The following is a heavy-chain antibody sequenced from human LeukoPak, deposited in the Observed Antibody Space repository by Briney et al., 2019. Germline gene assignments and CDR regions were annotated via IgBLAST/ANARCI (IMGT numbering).Heavy chain of an antibody. CDR2: ISSSDANT. V-gene: IGHV3-23*01. CDR3: AIREPIGY. Sequence: GGSLRLSCAASGFTFRNYAMYWVSQAPGKGLEWVSAISSSDANTYYADSVKGRFTISRDNSKNTLYLQMNSLRAEDTALYYCAIREPIGYWGQGTLVTVSS. D-gene: IGHD1-14*01. J-gene: IGHJ4*02. CDR1: GFTFRNYA.